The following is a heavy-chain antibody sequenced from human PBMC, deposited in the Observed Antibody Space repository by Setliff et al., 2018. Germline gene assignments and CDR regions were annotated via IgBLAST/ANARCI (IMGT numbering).Heavy chain of an antibody. CDR3: ATDVNQWDPTYMDV. CDR1: GFRFTSFG. CDR2: MSV. J-gene: IGHJ6*03. Sequence: GASVKVSCKTSGFRFTSFGFSWVRQAPGQGLEWMGWMSVYAQKFRGRATMTTDTSTRTAYLELRALTSDDTAVYYCATDVNQWDPTYMDVWGEGTTVTVSS. D-gene: IGHD1-26*01. V-gene: IGHV1-18*01.